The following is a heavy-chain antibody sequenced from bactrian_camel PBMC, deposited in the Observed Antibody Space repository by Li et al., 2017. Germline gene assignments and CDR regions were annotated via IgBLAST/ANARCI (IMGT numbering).Heavy chain of an antibody. CDR2: IDNSGGT. J-gene: IGHJ6*01. Sequence: QVQLVESGGGSVQIGGSLTLACSTSRGFDDADAEWGWFRQAPGKEREGVAFIDNSGGTNYAYSVAGRFTISKDNAMNTLYLQMDSLKPEDSAMYYCARSRYEFGLGACRGVGGLGFWGQGTQVTV. D-gene: IGHD1*01. CDR1: RGFDDADAE. V-gene: IGHV3S63*01. CDR3: ARSRYEFGLGACRGVGGLGF.